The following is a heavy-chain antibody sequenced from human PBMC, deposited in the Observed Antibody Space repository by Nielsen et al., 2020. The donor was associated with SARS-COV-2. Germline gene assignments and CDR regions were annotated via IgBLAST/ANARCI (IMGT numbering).Heavy chain of an antibody. CDR3: ARDRDFWSGYYEPTFDY. CDR1: GGTFSSYA. CDR2: IIPIFGTA. J-gene: IGHJ4*02. V-gene: IGHV1-69*06. D-gene: IGHD3-3*01. Sequence: SVKVSCKASGGTFSSYAISWVRQVPGQGLEWMGGIIPIFGTANYAQKFQGRVTITADKSTSTAYMELSSLRSEDTAVYYCARDRDFWSGYYEPTFDYWGQGTLVTVSS.